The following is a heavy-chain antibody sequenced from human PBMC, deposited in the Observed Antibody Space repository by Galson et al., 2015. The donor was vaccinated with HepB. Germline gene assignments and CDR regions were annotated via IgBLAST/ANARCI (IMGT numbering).Heavy chain of an antibody. J-gene: IGHJ6*02. Sequence: SLRLSCAASGFTFSSYAMNWVRQVPGKGLEWVSAISGDGGRTYYADSVKGRFTISRDNSKNTLYLQTNSLRAGGTAVYYCAKGDVWGSAAKNYGMDVWGQGTTVTVSS. V-gene: IGHV3-23*01. CDR3: AKGDVWGSAAKNYGMDV. D-gene: IGHD3-16*01. CDR1: GFTFSSYA. CDR2: ISGDGGRT.